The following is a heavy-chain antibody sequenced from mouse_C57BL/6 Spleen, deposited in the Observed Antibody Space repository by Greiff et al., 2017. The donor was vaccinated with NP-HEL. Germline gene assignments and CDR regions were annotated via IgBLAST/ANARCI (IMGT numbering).Heavy chain of an antibody. CDR3: ARGGRTAQATPFAY. CDR1: GYTFTDYY. J-gene: IGHJ3*01. D-gene: IGHD3-2*02. Sequence: VQLQQSGPELVKPGASVKISCKASGYTFTDYYMNWVKQSHGKSLEWIGDINPNNGGTSYNQKFKGKATLTVDKSSSTAYMELRSLTSEDSAVYYCARGGRTAQATPFAYWGQGTLVTVSA. V-gene: IGHV1-26*01. CDR2: INPNNGGT.